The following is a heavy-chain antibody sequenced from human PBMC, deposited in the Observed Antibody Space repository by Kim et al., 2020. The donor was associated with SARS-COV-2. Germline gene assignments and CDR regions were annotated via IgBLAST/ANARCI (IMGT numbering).Heavy chain of an antibody. CDR3: ASSVRVWDGDDY. CDR1: GFTFSSYA. V-gene: IGHV3-30*04. CDR2: ISYDGSNK. Sequence: GGSLRLSCAASGFTFSSYAMHWVRQAPGKGLEWVAVISYDGSNKYYADSVKGRFTISRDNSKNTLYLQMNSLRAEDTAVYYCASSVRVWDGDDYWGQGTLVTVSS. D-gene: IGHD4-17*01. J-gene: IGHJ4*02.